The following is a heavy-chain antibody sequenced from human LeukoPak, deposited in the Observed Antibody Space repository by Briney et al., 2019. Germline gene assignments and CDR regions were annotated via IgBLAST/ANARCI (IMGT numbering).Heavy chain of an antibody. J-gene: IGHJ5*02. CDR1: GGSINSYY. D-gene: IGHD3-10*01. V-gene: IGHV4-4*07. CDR3: ARGSVLLWFGEPNPNWFDP. CDR2: IYTSGST. Sequence: KPSETLSLTCTVSGGSINSYYWGWIRQPAGKGPEWIGRIYTSGSTNYNPSLKSRVTMSVDTSKNQFSLKLSSVTAADTAVYYCARGSVLLWFGEPNPNWFDPWGQGTLVTVSS.